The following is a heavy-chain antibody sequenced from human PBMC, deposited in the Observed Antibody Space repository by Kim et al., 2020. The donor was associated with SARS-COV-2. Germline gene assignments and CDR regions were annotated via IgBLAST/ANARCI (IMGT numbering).Heavy chain of an antibody. CDR3: TRDPLELVVVPAAISSDYYYYYMDV. CDR2: IRSKAYGGTT. V-gene: IGHV3-49*04. CDR1: GFTFGDYA. D-gene: IGHD2-2*01. Sequence: GGSLRLSCTASGFTFGDYAMSWVRQAPGKGLEWVGFIRSKAYGGTTEYAASVKGRFTISRDDSKSIAYLQMNSLKTEDTAVYYCTRDPLELVVVPAAISSDYYYYYMDVWGKGTTVTVSS. J-gene: IGHJ6*03.